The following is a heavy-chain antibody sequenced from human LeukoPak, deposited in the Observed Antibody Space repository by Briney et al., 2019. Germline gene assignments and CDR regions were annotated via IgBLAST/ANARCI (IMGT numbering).Heavy chain of an antibody. Sequence: PGGSLRLSCAASGFTFSSYAMSWVRQAPGKGLEWVSAISGSGGSTYYADSVKGRFTISRDNSKNTLYLQMNSLRAEDTAVYYCAQRPDSSGYYDYWGQGTLVTASS. CDR3: AQRPDSSGYYDY. CDR2: ISGSGGST. CDR1: GFTFSSYA. D-gene: IGHD3-22*01. J-gene: IGHJ4*02. V-gene: IGHV3-23*01.